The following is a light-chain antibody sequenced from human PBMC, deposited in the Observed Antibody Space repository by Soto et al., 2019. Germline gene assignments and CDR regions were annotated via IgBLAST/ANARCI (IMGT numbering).Light chain of an antibody. CDR1: QTISSW. CDR3: PLYRGDSRT. V-gene: IGKV1-5*03. Sequence: SPSALSVSVGDRVTITCRASQTISSWLAWYQQKPGKAPKLLIYKASTLKSGVPSRFSGSGSGTEFTLTISSLQPDDFAPYYCPLYRGDSRTSAQVTKAAIK. J-gene: IGKJ1*01. CDR2: KAS.